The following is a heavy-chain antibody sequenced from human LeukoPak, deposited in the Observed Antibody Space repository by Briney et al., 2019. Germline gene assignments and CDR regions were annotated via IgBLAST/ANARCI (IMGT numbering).Heavy chain of an antibody. D-gene: IGHD1-26*01. J-gene: IGHJ4*02. CDR3: ARDDGRGWAH. V-gene: IGHV3-7*01. Sequence: PGGSLRLSCAPSGFTFRNYWMTWVRPAPGKGLEWVANIKDDGRQKYYVDSVKGRFAISRDNAKNSLALQMNSLRAEDAAVYYCARDDGRGWAHWGQGTLVTVSS. CDR2: IKDDGRQK. CDR1: GFTFRNYW.